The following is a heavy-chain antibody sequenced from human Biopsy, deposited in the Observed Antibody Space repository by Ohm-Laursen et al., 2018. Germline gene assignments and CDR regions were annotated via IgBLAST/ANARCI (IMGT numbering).Heavy chain of an antibody. CDR3: ARDALGGGSYRFFY. Sequence: ASVKVSCKASGGSFITYTISWVRQAPGQGLEWMGGIVPIFATANYAQRFQGRVTITADESTSTAYMELSSLRSDDTAVYYCARDALGGGSYRFFYWGQGSLVTVSS. CDR2: IVPIFATA. CDR1: GGSFITYT. J-gene: IGHJ4*02. D-gene: IGHD1-26*01. V-gene: IGHV1-69*13.